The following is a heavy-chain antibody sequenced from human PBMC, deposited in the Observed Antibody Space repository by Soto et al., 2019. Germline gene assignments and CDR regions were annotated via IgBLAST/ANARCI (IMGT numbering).Heavy chain of an antibody. CDR2: IYPGDSDT. CDR3: ARLVNYYFGMDV. V-gene: IGHV5-51*01. J-gene: IGHJ6*02. CDR1: DTTHW. Sequence: GESLKISCKASDTTHWIGWVRQKPGKGLEWMGIIYPGDSDTKYSPSFQGQVTISVDKSISTAYLHWSSLKASDTATYYCARLVNYYFGMDVWGLGTTVTVS.